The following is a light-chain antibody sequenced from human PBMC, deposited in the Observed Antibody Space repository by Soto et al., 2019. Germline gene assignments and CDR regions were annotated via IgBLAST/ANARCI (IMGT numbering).Light chain of an antibody. J-gene: IGLJ1*01. CDR1: SSDVGSYNY. CDR2: EVS. Sequence: QSVLTQPASVSGSPGQSITISCTGTSSDVGSYNYVSWYQQHPGKAPKLIIYEVSNRPSGVSNRFSGSKSDNTASLTISGLQAEDEADYYCSSYTSSNTYVFGTGTKLTVL. V-gene: IGLV2-14*01. CDR3: SSYTSSNTYV.